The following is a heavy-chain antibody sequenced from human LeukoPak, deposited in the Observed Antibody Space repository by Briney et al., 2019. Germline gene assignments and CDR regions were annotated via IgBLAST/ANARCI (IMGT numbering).Heavy chain of an antibody. D-gene: IGHD3-16*01. CDR2: ISSSSSYI. Sequence: GGSLRLSCAASGFTFSSFSMIWVRQAPGKGLEWVSSISSSSSYIYYADSVKGRFTISRDNAKNSLYLQMNSLRAEDTAVYYCANAGIGDYWGQGTLVTVSS. CDR3: ANAGIGDY. J-gene: IGHJ4*02. V-gene: IGHV3-21*04. CDR1: GFTFSSFS.